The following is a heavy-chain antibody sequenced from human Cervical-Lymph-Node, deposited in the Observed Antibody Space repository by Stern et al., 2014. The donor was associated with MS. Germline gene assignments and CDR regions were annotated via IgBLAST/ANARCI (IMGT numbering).Heavy chain of an antibody. J-gene: IGHJ5*02. CDR2: INHSGNI. CDR3: ARASVWAIIGTWIDT. CDR1: GGSFSDYY. Sequence: QVQLQQWGAGLLKPSETLSLTCAVQGGSFSDYYWTWIRQSPGKGLEWIGEINHSGNIHYNPSLKSRVSIALDTSKNQVSLKVTSVTAADTAVYYCARASVWAIIGTWIDTWGQGTMVTVSS. V-gene: IGHV4-34*01. D-gene: IGHD3-16*01.